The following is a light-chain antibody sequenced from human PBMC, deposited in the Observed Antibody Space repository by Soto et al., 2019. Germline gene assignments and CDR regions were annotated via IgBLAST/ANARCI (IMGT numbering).Light chain of an antibody. Sequence: AVVTQPPSVSGAPGQRVTISCTGSSSNIGAGYDVHWYQQLPGTAPKLLIYGNSNRPSGVPDRFSGSKSGTSASLAITGLQAEDEADYYCQPYDSSLSGSPYVFGTGTKLTVL. CDR1: SSNIGAGYD. J-gene: IGLJ1*01. CDR2: GNS. CDR3: QPYDSSLSGSPYV. V-gene: IGLV1-40*01.